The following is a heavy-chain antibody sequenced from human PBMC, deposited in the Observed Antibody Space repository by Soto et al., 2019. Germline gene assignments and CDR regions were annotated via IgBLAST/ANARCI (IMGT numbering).Heavy chain of an antibody. CDR3: VRDGTKTLRDWFDP. CDR2: IYATGTT. CDR1: CASISGFY. Sequence: PSETLSLTCTVSCASISGFYWSWIRKSAGKGLEWIGRIYATGTTDYNPSLKSRVMMSVDTSKKQFSLKLRSVTAADTAVYHCVRDGTKTLRDWFDPWGQGISVTVSS. V-gene: IGHV4-4*07. D-gene: IGHD1-1*01. J-gene: IGHJ5*02.